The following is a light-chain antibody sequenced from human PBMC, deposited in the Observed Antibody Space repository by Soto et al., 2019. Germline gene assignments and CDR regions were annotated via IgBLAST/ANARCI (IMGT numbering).Light chain of an antibody. CDR1: QSISSTY. J-gene: IGKJ1*01. Sequence: EIVLTQSPGTPSLSPGVRATVSCGASQSISSTYLAWYQQRPGQAPRLLMYGASRRATGIPDRFSDSGSGTDFSLTISGLQTEDFATYYRQQFRRSRWTFGQGTKVDIK. CDR2: GAS. V-gene: IGKV3-20*01. CDR3: QQFRRSRWT.